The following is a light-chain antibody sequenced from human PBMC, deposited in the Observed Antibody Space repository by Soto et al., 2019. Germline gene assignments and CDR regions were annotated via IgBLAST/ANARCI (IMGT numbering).Light chain of an antibody. CDR3: QQSYNTPYT. CDR2: AAS. Sequence: DIQMTQAPSSLSASVGDRDTITCRASQRISRYLNWYQQKSGQAPNLLVYAASTLQSGVPSRFSGSGSGTDFNLTISSLQPEDFATYYCQQSYNTPYTFGLGTDLEIK. CDR1: QRISRY. J-gene: IGKJ2*01. V-gene: IGKV1-39*01.